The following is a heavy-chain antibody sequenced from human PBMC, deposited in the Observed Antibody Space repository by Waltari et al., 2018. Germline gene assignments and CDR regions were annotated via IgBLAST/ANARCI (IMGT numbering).Heavy chain of an antibody. D-gene: IGHD2-15*01. CDR3: VRHARTTSGGKHFDH. Sequence: QLQESGPGLVKASETLSLTCTVSGDSISSSSYYWGWVRQTPGKGLEWIGNMYYSGSTYYNPSLKSRVTISGDTSKSQFSLKLSSVTAADTSMYYCVRHARTTSGGKHFDHWGQGMLVTVSP. J-gene: IGHJ4*02. V-gene: IGHV4-39*01. CDR2: MYYSGST. CDR1: GDSISSSSYY.